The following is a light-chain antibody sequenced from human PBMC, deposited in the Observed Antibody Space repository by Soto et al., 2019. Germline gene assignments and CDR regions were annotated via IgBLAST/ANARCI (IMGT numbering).Light chain of an antibody. CDR1: QSVSSN. V-gene: IGKV3-15*01. CDR3: QQYGTPRSVT. CDR2: GAS. J-gene: IGKJ5*01. Sequence: EILMTQSPATLSVSPGERATLSCRASQSVSSNVAWYQQKPGQAPRLLIYGASNRATGIPARFSGSGSGTDFTLTISKVEPEDFAVYYCQQYGTPRSVTFGRGTRLEIK.